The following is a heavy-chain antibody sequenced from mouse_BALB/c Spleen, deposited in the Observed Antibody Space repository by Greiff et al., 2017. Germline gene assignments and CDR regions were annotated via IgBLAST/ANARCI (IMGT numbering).Heavy chain of an antibody. D-gene: IGHD4-1*01. Sequence: EVQLQESGPGLVKPSQSLSLTCTVTGYSITSDYAWNWIRQFPGNKLEWMGYISYSGSTSYNPSLKSRISITRDTSKNQFFLQLNSVTTEDTATYYCARLLGRAYWYFDVWGAGTTVTVSS. CDR2: ISYSGST. V-gene: IGHV3-2*02. CDR1: GYSITSDYA. J-gene: IGHJ1*01. CDR3: ARLLGRAYWYFDV.